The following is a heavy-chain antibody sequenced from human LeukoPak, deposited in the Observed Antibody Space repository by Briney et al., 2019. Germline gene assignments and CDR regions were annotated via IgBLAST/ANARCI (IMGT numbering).Heavy chain of an antibody. CDR3: ARVPRTVPPSYFFDY. J-gene: IGHJ4*02. Sequence: ASVKVSCXASGYSFTVYYMHWVRQAPGQGLEWMGWINPNSGGTNYAEKFQGRVTMTRDTSISTVYMELSRLRSDDTAVYYCARVPRTVPPSYFFDYWGQGTLVTVSS. V-gene: IGHV1-2*02. D-gene: IGHD2/OR15-2a*01. CDR2: INPNSGGT. CDR1: GYSFTVYY.